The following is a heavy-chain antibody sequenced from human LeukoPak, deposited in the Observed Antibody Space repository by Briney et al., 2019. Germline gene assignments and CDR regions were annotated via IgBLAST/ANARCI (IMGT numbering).Heavy chain of an antibody. CDR1: GFTFSSYA. Sequence: GGSLRLSCAASGFTFSSYAMSWVRQAPGKGLEWVSAISGSGGSTYYADSVKGRLTISRDNPKNTLYLQMNSLRPEDTAVYYCAKDRGTMPLDSYYGMDVWGQGTTVTVSS. J-gene: IGHJ6*02. CDR2: ISGSGGST. D-gene: IGHD2-2*01. CDR3: AKDRGTMPLDSYYGMDV. V-gene: IGHV3-23*01.